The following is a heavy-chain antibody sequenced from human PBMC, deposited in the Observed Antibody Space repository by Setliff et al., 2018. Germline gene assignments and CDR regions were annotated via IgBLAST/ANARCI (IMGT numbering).Heavy chain of an antibody. CDR2: INQDGSEI. CDR3: TRFGRNDIGI. V-gene: IGHV3-7*03. CDR1: EFIFTNYW. J-gene: IGHJ3*01. Sequence: GESLKISCAASEFIFTNYWMSWVRQAPGKGLEWVANINQDGSEIYSVDSVKGRFTFSRDNAKNSLYLQMNSLRAEDTALYYCTRFGRNDIGIWGQGTMVTVSS. D-gene: IGHD5-12*01.